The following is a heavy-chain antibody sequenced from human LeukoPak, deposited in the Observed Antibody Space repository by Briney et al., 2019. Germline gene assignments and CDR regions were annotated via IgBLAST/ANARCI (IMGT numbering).Heavy chain of an antibody. CDR2: IYSGGNT. J-gene: IGHJ5*02. Sequence: PGGSLRLSCAASGFTFSDYAMGWVRQAPGKGLEWVSIIYSGGNTYYADSVKGRFTISRDNSKNTLYLQMNSLRAEDTALYYCARDGEYIYGLTWGQGTLVTVSS. V-gene: IGHV3-53*01. CDR1: GFTFSDYA. CDR3: ARDGEYIYGLT. D-gene: IGHD5-18*01.